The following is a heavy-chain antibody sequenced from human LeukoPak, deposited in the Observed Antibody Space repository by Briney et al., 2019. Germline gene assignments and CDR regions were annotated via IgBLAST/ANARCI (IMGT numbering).Heavy chain of an antibody. Sequence: SETLSLTCSVSGASISGGTYHWGWIRQPPGKGLEWIGSIYYTGSTYDNPSLKSRVTISVDTSKNQFSLKLSSVTAADTAVYYCARGKGYSGYDLRRGEFDYWGQGTLVTVSS. CDR2: IYYTGST. D-gene: IGHD5-12*01. CDR1: GASISGGTYH. V-gene: IGHV4-39*07. J-gene: IGHJ4*02. CDR3: ARGKGYSGYDLRRGEFDY.